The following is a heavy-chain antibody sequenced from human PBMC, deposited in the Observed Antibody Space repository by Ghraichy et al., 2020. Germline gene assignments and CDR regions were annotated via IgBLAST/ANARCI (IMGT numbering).Heavy chain of an antibody. CDR2: IKSKVDGGTI. CDR3: TTGIDFDH. J-gene: IGHJ4*02. V-gene: IGHV3-15*05. D-gene: IGHD3-3*02. Sequence: GGSLRLSCVGSGFTFSNAWMSWVRQAPGKGLEWVGRIKSKVDGGTIDYAAPVKGRFTISRDDSKNTVFLQMNSLKTEDTAVYYCTTGIDFDHWGQGTLVTVSS. CDR1: GFTFSNAW.